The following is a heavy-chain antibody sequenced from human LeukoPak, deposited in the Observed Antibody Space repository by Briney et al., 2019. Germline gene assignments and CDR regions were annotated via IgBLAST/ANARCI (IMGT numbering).Heavy chain of an antibody. J-gene: IGHJ4*02. Sequence: GGSLRLSCAASGLIVSNNYMSWVRQAPGKGLEWVSIVYSGGHTYYADSVKGRFTISRDKSKNALYLQMSSLRAEDTAVYYCARGIRDCSRTTCYQPFDYWGQGALVTVSS. CDR1: GLIVSNNY. V-gene: IGHV3-53*01. CDR3: ARGIRDCSRTTCYQPFDY. CDR2: VYSGGHT. D-gene: IGHD2-2*01.